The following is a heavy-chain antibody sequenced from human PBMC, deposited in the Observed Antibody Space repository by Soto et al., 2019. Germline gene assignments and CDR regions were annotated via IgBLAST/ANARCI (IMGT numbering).Heavy chain of an antibody. D-gene: IGHD2-15*01. CDR2: IRSKAYGGTT. J-gene: IGHJ3*02. Sequence: GGSLRLSCTASGFTFGDYAMSWFRQAPGKGLEWVGFIRSKAYGGTTEYAASVKGRFTISRDDSKSIAYLQMNSLKTEDTAVYYCTRDNLATVVPDAFDIWGQGTMVTVSS. CDR1: GFTFGDYA. CDR3: TRDNLATVVPDAFDI. V-gene: IGHV3-49*03.